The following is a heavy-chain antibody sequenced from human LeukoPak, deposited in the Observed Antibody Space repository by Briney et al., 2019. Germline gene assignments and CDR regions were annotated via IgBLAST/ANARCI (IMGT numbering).Heavy chain of an antibody. V-gene: IGHV4-59*08. CDR1: GGSISSYY. J-gene: IGHJ5*02. Sequence: SETLSLTCTVSGGSISSYYWSWIRQPPGKGLEWIGYIYYSGSTSYNPSLESRVTISVDTSKNHFSLKLSSVTAADTAVYYCARGRGIAVRSWGQGTLVTVSS. D-gene: IGHD6-19*01. CDR2: IYYSGST. CDR3: ARGRGIAVRS.